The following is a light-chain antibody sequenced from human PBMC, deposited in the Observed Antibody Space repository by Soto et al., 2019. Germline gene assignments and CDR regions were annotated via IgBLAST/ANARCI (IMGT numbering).Light chain of an antibody. CDR3: QSYDSSLSALYV. J-gene: IGLJ1*01. Sequence: QSALTQPPSASGSPGQSVTISCSGTKNDIGVYDFVSWYQHHPGKAPRLIIYEVVQRPSGVPDRFSGSKSGNTASLTVSGLQAEDEADYYCQSYDSSLSALYVFGTGTKVTVL. CDR1: KNDIGVYDF. V-gene: IGLV2-8*01. CDR2: EVV.